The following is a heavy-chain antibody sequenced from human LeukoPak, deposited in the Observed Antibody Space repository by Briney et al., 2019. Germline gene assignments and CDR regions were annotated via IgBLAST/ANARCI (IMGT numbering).Heavy chain of an antibody. CDR1: GFTFDDYA. CDR3: ARDTGMIVTH. Sequence: GGSLRLSCAASGFTFDDYAMHWVRQAPGKGLEWVSGISWNSGSIGYADSVKGRFTISRDNAKNSLYLQMNSLRAEDTAVYYCARDTGMIVTHWGQGTLVTVSS. V-gene: IGHV3-9*01. J-gene: IGHJ4*02. D-gene: IGHD3-22*01. CDR2: ISWNSGSI.